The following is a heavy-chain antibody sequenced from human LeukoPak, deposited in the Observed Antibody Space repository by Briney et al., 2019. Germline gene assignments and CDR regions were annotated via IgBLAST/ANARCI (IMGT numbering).Heavy chain of an antibody. CDR3: ARDNPTLGDYGVHFWDY. Sequence: GGSLRLSCAASGFTFSSYAMSWVRQAPGKGLEGVSAISGSGGSIYYADSVKGRFTISRDNAKNSLSLQMNSLRAEDTAVYYCARDNPTLGDYGVHFWDYWGQGTLVTVSS. CDR1: GFTFSSYA. V-gene: IGHV3-23*01. CDR2: ISGSGGSI. D-gene: IGHD3-3*02. J-gene: IGHJ4*02.